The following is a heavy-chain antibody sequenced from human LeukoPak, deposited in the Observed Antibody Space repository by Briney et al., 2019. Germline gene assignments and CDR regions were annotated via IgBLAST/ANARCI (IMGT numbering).Heavy chain of an antibody. CDR2: ISGSGGST. D-gene: IGHD3-22*01. V-gene: IGHV3-23*01. CDR3: ANSLSGYYSYFDY. J-gene: IGHJ4*02. Sequence: GGSLRLSGAPSGFIFRCYARSWVRQAPGKGLEWVSAISGSGGSTYYADSVKGRFTISRDNSKNTLYLQMNSLRAEDTAVYYCANSLSGYYSYFDYWGQGTLVTVSS. CDR1: GFIFRCYA.